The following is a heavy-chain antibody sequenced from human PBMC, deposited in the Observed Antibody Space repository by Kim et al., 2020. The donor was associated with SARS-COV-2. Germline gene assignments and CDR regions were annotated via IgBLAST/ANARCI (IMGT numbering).Heavy chain of an antibody. Sequence: GGSLRLSCAASGFTFSNFWMYWVRQTPGKRLVYVSRINSDATITDYADSVKGRFAISTDTAKKTVYLQMNSLRVDDTGTYYCTRVEGSGWSHFDLWGRGTLVTVSS. CDR1: GFTFSNFW. J-gene: IGHJ4*02. CDR2: INSDATIT. D-gene: IGHD6-19*01. V-gene: IGHV3-74*01. CDR3: TRVEGSGWSHFDL.